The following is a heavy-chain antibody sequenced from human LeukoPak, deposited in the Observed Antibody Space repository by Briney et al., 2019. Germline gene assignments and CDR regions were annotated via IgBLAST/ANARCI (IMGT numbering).Heavy chain of an antibody. V-gene: IGHV1-18*01. CDR2: ISAYNGNT. D-gene: IGHD3-10*01. CDR1: GYTFTSYG. CDR3: ARAPTSYTSGSFSKYYFDY. Sequence: ASVKVSCKASGYTFTSYGISWVRQAPGQGLEWMGWISAYNGNTNYAQKLQGRVTMTTDTSTSTAYMELRSLRSDGAAVYYCARAPTSYTSGSFSKYYFDYWGQGTLVTVSS. J-gene: IGHJ4*02.